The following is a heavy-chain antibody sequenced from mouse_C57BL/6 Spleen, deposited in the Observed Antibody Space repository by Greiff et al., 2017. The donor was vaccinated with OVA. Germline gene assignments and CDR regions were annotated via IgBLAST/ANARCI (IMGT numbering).Heavy chain of an antibody. V-gene: IGHV1-69*01. CDR2: IDPSDSYT. CDR1: GYTFTSYW. Sequence: VQLQQPGAELVMPGASVKLSCKASGYTFTSYWMHWVKQRPGQGLEWIGEIDPSDSYTNYNQKFKGKSTLTVDKSSSTAYMQLSSLTSEDSAVYYGARGGSSWFAYWGKGTLVTVSA. CDR3: ARGGSSWFAY. D-gene: IGHD1-1*01. J-gene: IGHJ3*01.